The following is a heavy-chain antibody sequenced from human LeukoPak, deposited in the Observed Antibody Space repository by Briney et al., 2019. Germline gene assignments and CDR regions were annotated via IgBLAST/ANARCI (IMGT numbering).Heavy chain of an antibody. V-gene: IGHV4-59*01. D-gene: IGHD2-2*01. J-gene: IGHJ4*02. Sequence: PSETLSLTCTVSGASISSYYWSWIRQPPGKGLEWIGYIYYSGSTNYNPSLKSRVTISLDTSKNQFSLKLSSVTAADTAVYYCARDPDPYCTTTTCYVDYWGQGTLVTVSS. CDR3: ARDPDPYCTTTTCYVDY. CDR2: IYYSGST. CDR1: GASISSYY.